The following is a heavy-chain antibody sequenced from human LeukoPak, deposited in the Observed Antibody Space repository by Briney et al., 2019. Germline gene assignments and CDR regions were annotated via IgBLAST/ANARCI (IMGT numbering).Heavy chain of an antibody. CDR2: ISSSSSYI. J-gene: IGHJ4*02. V-gene: IGHV3-21*04. CDR1: GFTFSSYS. D-gene: IGHD6-13*01. CDR3: AMLRGIAAAGRGG. Sequence: GGSLRLSCAASGFTFSSYSMNWVRQAPGKGLEWVSSISSSSSYIYYADSVKGRFTISRDNAKNSLYLQMNSLRAEDTALYYCAMLRGIAAAGRGGWGQGTLVTVSS.